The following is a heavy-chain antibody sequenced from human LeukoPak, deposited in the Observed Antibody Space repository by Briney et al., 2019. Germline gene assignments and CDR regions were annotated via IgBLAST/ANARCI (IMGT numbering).Heavy chain of an antibody. V-gene: IGHV3-30*18. CDR1: GFTCSSYG. J-gene: IGHJ4*02. CDR2: TSYDESHK. D-gene: IGHD4-17*01. CDR3: AKDRSSTVTFDY. Sequence: GGYLSFYGAGSGFTCSSYGMHWLRQAPGKGLEWVAVTSYDESHKYYADSLEGRFTISRDNAKNSLYLQMNSLRAEDTAVYYCAKDRSSTVTFDYWGQGTLVTVSS.